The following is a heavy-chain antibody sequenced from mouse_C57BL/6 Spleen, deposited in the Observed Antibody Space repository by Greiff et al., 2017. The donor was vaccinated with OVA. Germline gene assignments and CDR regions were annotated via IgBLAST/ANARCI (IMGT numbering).Heavy chain of an antibody. CDR1: GFTFSSYA. Sequence: EVMLVESGGGLVKPGGSLKLSCAASGFTFSSYAMSWVRQTPEKRLEWVATISDGGSYTYYPDNVKGRFTISRDNAKNNLYLQMSHLKSEDTAVYYCARDYYGSSYGFAYWGQGTLVTVSA. D-gene: IGHD1-1*01. CDR3: ARDYYGSSYGFAY. J-gene: IGHJ3*01. CDR2: ISDGGSYT. V-gene: IGHV5-4*01.